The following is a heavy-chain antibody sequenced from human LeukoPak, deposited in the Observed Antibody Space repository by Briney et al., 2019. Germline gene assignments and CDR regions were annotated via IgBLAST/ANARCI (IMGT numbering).Heavy chain of an antibody. D-gene: IGHD3-9*01. CDR2: INPNSGGT. J-gene: IGHJ4*02. CDR3: ARYRYYDILTGYYIGYLDY. CDR1: GYTFTGYY. Sequence: ASVKVSCKASGYTFTGYYMHWVRHAPGQGLEWMGRINPNSGGTNYAQKFQGRVTMTRDTSISTAYMELSRLRSDDTAVYYCARYRYYDILTGYYIGYLDYWGQGTLVTVSS. V-gene: IGHV1-2*06.